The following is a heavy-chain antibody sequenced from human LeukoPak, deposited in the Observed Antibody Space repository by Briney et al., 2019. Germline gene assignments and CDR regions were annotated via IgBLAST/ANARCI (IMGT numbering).Heavy chain of an antibody. CDR2: ISSGRSTT. J-gene: IGHJ4*02. V-gene: IGHV3-48*04. CDR3: ARGFSGSFGFDY. D-gene: IGHD5-18*01. Sequence: RPGGSLRLSCAASGFTFSSYSMNWVRQAPGKGLEWVSYISSGRSTTHYADSVKGRFTIPRDNAKNSLYLQMNSLRAEDTAVYYCARGFSGSFGFDYWGQGTLVTVYS. CDR1: GFTFSSYS.